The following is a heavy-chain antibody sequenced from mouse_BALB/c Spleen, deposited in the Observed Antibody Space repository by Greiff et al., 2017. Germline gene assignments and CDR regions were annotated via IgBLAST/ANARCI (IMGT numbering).Heavy chain of an antibody. CDR2: ISTYYGDA. CDR3: ARNYGSPFYAMDY. V-gene: IGHV1S137*01. Sequence: QVQLKESGAELVRPGVSVKISCKGSGYTFTDYAMHWVKQSHAKSLEWIGVISTYYGDASYNQKFKGKATMTVDKSSSTAYMELARLTSEDSAIYYCARNYGSPFYAMDYWGQGTSVTVSS. J-gene: IGHJ4*01. D-gene: IGHD1-1*01. CDR1: GYTFTDYA.